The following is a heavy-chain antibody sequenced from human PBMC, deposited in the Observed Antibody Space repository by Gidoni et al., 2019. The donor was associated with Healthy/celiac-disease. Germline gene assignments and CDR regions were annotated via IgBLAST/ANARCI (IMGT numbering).Heavy chain of an antibody. J-gene: IGHJ6*02. CDR2: IWYDGSNK. V-gene: IGHV3-33*01. Sequence: QVQLVESGGGVVQPGRSLRLSCAASGFTFSSYGMHWVRQAPGKGLGWVAVIWYDGSNKYYADSVKGRFTISRDNSKNTLYLQMNSLRAEDTAVYYCARPDAIAVAGIEDYYYYGMDVWGQGTTVTVSS. CDR3: ARPDAIAVAGIEDYYYYGMDV. CDR1: GFTFSSYG. D-gene: IGHD6-19*01.